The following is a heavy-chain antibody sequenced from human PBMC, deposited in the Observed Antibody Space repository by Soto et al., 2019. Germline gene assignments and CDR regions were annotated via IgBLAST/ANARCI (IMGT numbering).Heavy chain of an antibody. Sequence: QVQLVQSGAEVKKPGASVRVSCKPSGYTFTTYAMHWVRQAPGQRLEWMGWISTDNGNTKYSQKLPGRVTITRDTSASRAYMELSSLTSEDTAFYYCTRSSGDDDNACDIWGQGTMVYVS. J-gene: IGHJ3*02. CDR2: ISTDNGNT. CDR3: TRSSGDDDNACDI. CDR1: GYTFTTYA. D-gene: IGHD5-12*01. V-gene: IGHV1-3*04.